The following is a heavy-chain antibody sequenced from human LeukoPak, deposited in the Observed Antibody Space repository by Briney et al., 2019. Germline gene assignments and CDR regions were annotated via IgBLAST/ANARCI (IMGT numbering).Heavy chain of an antibody. D-gene: IGHD6-6*01. CDR1: GGTFSSYA. CDR3: ARVGESSSAYY. CDR2: IIPILGIA. V-gene: IGHV1-69*04. J-gene: IGHJ4*02. Sequence: SVKVSCKASGGTFSSYAISWVRQAPGQGLEWMGRIIPILGIANYAQKLQGRVTMTTDTSTSTAYMELRSLRSDDTAVYYCARVGESSSAYYWGQGTLVTVSS.